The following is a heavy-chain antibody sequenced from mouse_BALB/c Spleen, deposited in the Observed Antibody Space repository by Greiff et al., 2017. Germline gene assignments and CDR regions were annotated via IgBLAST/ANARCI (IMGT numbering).Heavy chain of an antibody. CDR2: IWAGGST. D-gene: IGHD2-1*01. J-gene: IGHJ4*01. Sequence: VKLMESGPGLVAPSQSLSITCTVSGFSLTSYGVHWVRQPPGKGLEWLGVIWAGGSTNYNSALMSRLSISKDNSKSQVFLKMNSLQTDDTAMYYCARGEGNFPMDYWGQGTSVTVSS. V-gene: IGHV2-9*02. CDR1: GFSLTSYG. CDR3: ARGEGNFPMDY.